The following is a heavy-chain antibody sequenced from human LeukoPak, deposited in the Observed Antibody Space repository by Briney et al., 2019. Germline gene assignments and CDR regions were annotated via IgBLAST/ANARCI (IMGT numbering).Heavy chain of an antibody. CDR3: ARGATYYDFWSGYQFQFDP. D-gene: IGHD3-3*01. CDR2: IYYSGST. CDR1: GGSISSYY. Sequence: PSETLSLTCAVSGGSISSYYWSWIRQPPGTGLEWIGYIYYSGSTNYNPSLKSRVTISADTSKNQFSLKLNSVTAADTAVYYCARGATYYDFWSGYQFQFDPWGQGTLVTVSS. J-gene: IGHJ5*02. V-gene: IGHV4-59*01.